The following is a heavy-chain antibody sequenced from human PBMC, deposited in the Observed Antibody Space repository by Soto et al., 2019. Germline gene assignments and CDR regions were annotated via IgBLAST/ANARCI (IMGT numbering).Heavy chain of an antibody. Sequence: PGGSLRLSCTASGFLFTDYYMSWIRQPPGKGLEWLAYIDGSSDYTNSADSVKGRFTISRDNAKNSAFLQMNNLRADDTAVYYCARDLRFSSTNYFDFWGRGTLVTVSS. CDR1: GFLFTDYY. CDR2: IDGSSDYT. J-gene: IGHJ4*02. CDR3: ARDLRFSSTNYFDF. V-gene: IGHV3-11*06. D-gene: IGHD2-8*01.